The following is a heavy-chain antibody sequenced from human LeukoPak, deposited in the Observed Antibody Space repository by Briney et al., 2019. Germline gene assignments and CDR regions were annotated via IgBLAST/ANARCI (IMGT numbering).Heavy chain of an antibody. J-gene: IGHJ3*02. CDR3: ARQGAGVSHYDDTGLPRGAFDI. Sequence: GESLKISCKASGYRFSDYWVAWVRQVPGKGLEWLGFILPGDSDTRYSPSFRGQVTISADKSIATVYLQWNSLKASDTAMHYCARQGAGVSHYDDTGLPRGAFDIWGRGTMVTVSS. CDR2: ILPGDSDT. D-gene: IGHD3-22*01. V-gene: IGHV5-51*01. CDR1: GYRFSDYW.